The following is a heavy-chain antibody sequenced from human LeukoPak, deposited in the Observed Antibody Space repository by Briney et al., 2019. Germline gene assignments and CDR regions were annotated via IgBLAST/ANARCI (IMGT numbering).Heavy chain of an antibody. CDR3: ARDGTAMVTYPY. Sequence: PGGSLRLSCAASGFTFNNYAMSWVRQAPGKGLEWVSLIRGSTYYADSVKGRFTISRDNSQNTLYLQMNSLRAEDTAVYYCARDGTAMVTYPYWGQGTLVTVSS. CDR2: IRGST. D-gene: IGHD5-18*01. J-gene: IGHJ4*02. V-gene: IGHV3-66*01. CDR1: GFTFNNYA.